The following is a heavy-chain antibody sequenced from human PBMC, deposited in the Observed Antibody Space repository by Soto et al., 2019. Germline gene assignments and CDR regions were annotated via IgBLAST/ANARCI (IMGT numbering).Heavy chain of an antibody. V-gene: IGHV1-2*04. CDR2: INPNSGGT. Sequence: XSVKVSYKASVYSFTGYYMPWVQQAPGQGLEWMGWINPNSGGTNYAQKFQGWVTMTRDTSISTAYMELSRLRSDDTAVYYCARALSGYGSKGMDVWGQGTTVTVSS. CDR1: VYSFTGYY. J-gene: IGHJ6*02. CDR3: ARALSGYGSKGMDV. D-gene: IGHD5-12*01.